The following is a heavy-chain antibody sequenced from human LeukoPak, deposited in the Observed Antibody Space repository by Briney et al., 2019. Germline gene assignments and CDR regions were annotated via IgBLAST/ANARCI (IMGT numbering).Heavy chain of an antibody. Sequence: GGSLRLSCAASGVTFNNYWMNWVRQAPGKGLEWVANIKQDGSETYYVDSVKGRFTISRDNAKNSVYLQMNSLRAEDTAVYYCARSYYDNSGSFGFWGQGTLVTVSP. V-gene: IGHV3-7*01. CDR2: IKQDGSET. CDR3: ARSYYDNSGSFGF. CDR1: GVTFNNYW. J-gene: IGHJ4*02. D-gene: IGHD3-22*01.